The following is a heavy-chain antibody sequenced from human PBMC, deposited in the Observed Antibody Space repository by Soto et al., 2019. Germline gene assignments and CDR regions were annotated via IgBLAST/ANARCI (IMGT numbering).Heavy chain of an antibody. J-gene: IGHJ4*02. CDR3: ARRIAYYDFWSGYYDY. D-gene: IGHD3-3*01. CDR1: GGSVSSSSYY. CDR2: VYYSGST. V-gene: IGHV4-61*01. Sequence: SETLSLTCTVSGGSVSSSSYYWGWVRQPPGKGLEWIGYVYYSGSTNYNPSLKSRVTISVDTSKNQFSLKLSSVTAADTAVYYCARRIAYYDFWSGYYDYWGQGTLVTVSS.